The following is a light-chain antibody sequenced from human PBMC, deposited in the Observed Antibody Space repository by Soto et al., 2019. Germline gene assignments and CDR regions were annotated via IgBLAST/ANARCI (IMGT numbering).Light chain of an antibody. CDR3: QQYNNWLS. CDR2: SAS. V-gene: IGKV3-15*01. CDR1: QSVSSN. J-gene: IGKJ4*01. Sequence: EIVVTQSPATVSVSPGERATLSCRASQSVSSNLAWYQQRPGQAPRLLIYSASTRATGIPARFSGSGSGTEFTLTISSLQSEDFAVYYCQQYNNWLSFGGGTKVEI.